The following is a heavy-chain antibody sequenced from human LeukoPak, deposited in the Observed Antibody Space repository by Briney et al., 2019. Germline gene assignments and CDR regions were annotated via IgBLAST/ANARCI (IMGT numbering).Heavy chain of an antibody. Sequence: GGSLRLSCAASGFTFSSYSMNWVRQAPGKGLEWVSSISSSSSYIYYADSVKGRFTISRDNAKNSLYQQMNSLRAEDTAVYYCARDADYGDYVTFDYWGQGTLVTVSS. CDR2: ISSSSSYI. D-gene: IGHD4-17*01. CDR3: ARDADYGDYVTFDY. CDR1: GFTFSSYS. V-gene: IGHV3-21*01. J-gene: IGHJ4*02.